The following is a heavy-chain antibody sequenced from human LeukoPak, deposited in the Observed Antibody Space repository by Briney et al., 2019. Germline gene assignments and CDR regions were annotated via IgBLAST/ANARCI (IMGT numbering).Heavy chain of an antibody. V-gene: IGHV4-4*07. CDR1: GGSLSSFY. J-gene: IGHJ4*02. CDR2: THTTGDT. CDR3: AREATEKGYPFYADY. Sequence: SETLSLTCTVSGGSLSSFYWNWIRQPAGKGLEWIGRTHTTGDTNYNPSLKSRVTMSADTSHNQFSLQLNSVTAADTAVYYCAREATEKGYPFYADYWGQGILVTVSS. D-gene: IGHD2/OR15-2a*01.